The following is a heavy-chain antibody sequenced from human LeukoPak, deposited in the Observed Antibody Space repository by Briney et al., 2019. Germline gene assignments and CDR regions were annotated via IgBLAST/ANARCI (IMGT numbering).Heavy chain of an antibody. J-gene: IGHJ5*02. CDR1: GGSITNSSW. D-gene: IGHD3-10*01. CDR3: AKRGVEMSAVRPDNWLDP. CDR2: IYHSGST. V-gene: IGHV4-4*02. Sequence: SGTLSLTCVVSGGSITNSSWWNWVRQPPGKGLEWIGEIYHSGSTNYNPSLKSRVTISVDKSKNQFSLNLSSVTAADTAVYYCAKRGVEMSAVRPDNWLDPWGQGTLVTVSS.